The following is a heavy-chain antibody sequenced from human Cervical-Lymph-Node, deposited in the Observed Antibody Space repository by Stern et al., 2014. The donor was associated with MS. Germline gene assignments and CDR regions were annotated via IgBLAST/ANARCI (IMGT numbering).Heavy chain of an antibody. Sequence: QVQLVESGGGVVQPGKSLRLSCAASGFTFSSTAMHWVRQAPGKGLEWVAVIYHDGGNKYYADSVQGRFTISRDNSKNTLYLGMNNLRAEDTAVYYCATGQLAPFKYWGPGTPVTVSS. CDR1: GFTFSSTA. CDR3: ATGQLAPFKY. J-gene: IGHJ4*02. CDR2: IYHDGGNK. V-gene: IGHV3-33*01. D-gene: IGHD2/OR15-2a*01.